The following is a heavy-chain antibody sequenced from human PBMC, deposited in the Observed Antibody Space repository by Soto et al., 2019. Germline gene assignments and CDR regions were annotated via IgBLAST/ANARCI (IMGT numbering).Heavy chain of an antibody. CDR3: AKSDYDDGLTETFDY. Sequence: PGGSLRLSCAASGFPFSSYSMHWVRQAPGKGLEWVSSISSRSRSIYYADSQKGRFTISRDNSKNTLYLQMNSLRAEDTAVYYCAKSDYDDGLTETFDYWGQGTLVTVSS. J-gene: IGHJ4*02. CDR2: ISSRSRSI. CDR1: GFPFSSYS. D-gene: IGHD3-16*01. V-gene: IGHV3-21*01.